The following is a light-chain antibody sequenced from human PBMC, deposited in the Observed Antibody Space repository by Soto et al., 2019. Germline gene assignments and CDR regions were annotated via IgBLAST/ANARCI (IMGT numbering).Light chain of an antibody. Sequence: EIVLTQSPATLPLSPGERATLSCRASQSVSSYLAWYQQKPGQAPRLLIYDASNRATGIPARFSGSGSGTDFTLTISSLEPEDFAVYYCQQRSNWHGTFGQGTKVEIK. CDR1: QSVSSY. CDR2: DAS. J-gene: IGKJ1*01. V-gene: IGKV3-11*01. CDR3: QQRSNWHGT.